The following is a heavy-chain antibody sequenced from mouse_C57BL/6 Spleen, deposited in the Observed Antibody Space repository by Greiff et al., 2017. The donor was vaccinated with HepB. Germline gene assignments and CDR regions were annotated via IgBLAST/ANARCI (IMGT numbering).Heavy chain of an antibody. V-gene: IGHV5-6*01. CDR2: ISSGGSYT. D-gene: IGHD1-1*01. J-gene: IGHJ2*01. CDR3: ARQRGYYGSSHYFDY. CDR1: GFTFSSYG. Sequence: EVKLMESGGDLVKPGGSLKLSCAASGFTFSSYGMSWVRQTPDKRLEWVATISSGGSYTYYPDSVKGRFTISRDNAKNTLYLQMSSLKSEDTAMYYCARQRGYYGSSHYFDYWGQGTTLTVSS.